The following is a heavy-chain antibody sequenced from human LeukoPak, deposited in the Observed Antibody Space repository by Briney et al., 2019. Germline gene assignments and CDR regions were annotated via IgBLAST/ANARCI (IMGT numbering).Heavy chain of an antibody. Sequence: SETLSLTCTVSGGSISSSSYYWGWIRQPPGKGLEWIGSIYYSGSTYYNPSLKSRVTISVDTSKNQFSLKLSSVTAADTAVYYCAREGIQLWLLDYWGQGTLVTVSS. CDR1: GGSISSSSYY. V-gene: IGHV4-39*07. CDR3: AREGIQLWLLDY. J-gene: IGHJ4*02. D-gene: IGHD5-18*01. CDR2: IYYSGST.